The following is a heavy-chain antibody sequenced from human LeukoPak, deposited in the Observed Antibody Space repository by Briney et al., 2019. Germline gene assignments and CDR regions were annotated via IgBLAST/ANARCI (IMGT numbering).Heavy chain of an antibody. J-gene: IGHJ3*02. CDR1: GGSISSGSYY. CDR3: ATATDYDFWSGSADGFDI. V-gene: IGHV4-61*02. Sequence: SETLSLTCTVSGGSISSGSYYWSWIRQPAGKGLEWIGRIYTSGSTNYNPSLKSRVTISVDTSKNQFSLKVSSVTAADTAVYYCATATDYDFWSGSADGFDIWGQGTTVTVSS. CDR2: IYTSGST. D-gene: IGHD3-3*01.